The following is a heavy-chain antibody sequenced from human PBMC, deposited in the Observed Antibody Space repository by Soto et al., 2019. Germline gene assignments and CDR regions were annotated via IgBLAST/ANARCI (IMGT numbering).Heavy chain of an antibody. J-gene: IGHJ5*02. CDR2: IFYSGTA. Sequence: LSLTCTVSGDSISSGNHYWSWIRQPPGKGLEWIGYIFYSGTAYYNPSLKSRLTISVDSSKNQFSLKLSSVTAADTAVYYCARTDYGTAYFDPWGQGSLVTVSP. CDR1: GDSISSGNHY. CDR3: ARTDYGTAYFDP. D-gene: IGHD3-10*01. V-gene: IGHV4-30-4*01.